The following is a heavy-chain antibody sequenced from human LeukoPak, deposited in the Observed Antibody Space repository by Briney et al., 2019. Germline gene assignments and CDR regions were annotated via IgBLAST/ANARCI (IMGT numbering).Heavy chain of an antibody. J-gene: IGHJ4*02. V-gene: IGHV1-2*02. D-gene: IGHD3-22*01. CDR1: GYTFTGYN. CDR3: ARGGYYDSSAYRVLDY. Sequence: GASVKVSCKASGYTFTGYNMHWVRRAPGQGLELMGWINPNSGGTNSAQKFQGRVTMTRDTSISTAHMELSRLRSDDRAVYYCARGGYYDSSAYRVLDYWGQGTLVTVSS. CDR2: INPNSGGT.